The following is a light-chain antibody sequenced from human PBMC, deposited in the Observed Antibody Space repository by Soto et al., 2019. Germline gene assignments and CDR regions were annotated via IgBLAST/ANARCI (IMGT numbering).Light chain of an antibody. CDR2: LGS. Sequence: LVSTLSPFALALTPVLAPSISCRVSHSLLYINGYNYLDWYLQRPGQSPQXLIYLGSNRAPGVPDRFSGSGSGTDFTLKIRRVAAEDVGVYYCMQGLQHLTFRQGTRLEI. CDR1: HSLLYINGYNY. V-gene: IGKV2-28*01. CDR3: MQGLQHLT. J-gene: IGKJ5*01.